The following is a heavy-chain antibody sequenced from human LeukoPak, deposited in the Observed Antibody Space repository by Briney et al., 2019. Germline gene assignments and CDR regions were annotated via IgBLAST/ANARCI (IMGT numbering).Heavy chain of an antibody. CDR2: ISSSSSYI. J-gene: IGHJ6*02. CDR3: ARVPIRYGGYAPYYYYGMDV. V-gene: IGHV3-21*01. CDR1: GFTFSSYS. Sequence: GGSLRLSCAASGFTFSSYSMNWARQAPGKGLEWVSSISSSSSYIYYADSVKGRFTISRDNAKNSLYLQMNSLRAEDTAVYYCARVPIRYGGYAPYYYYGMDVWGQGTTVTVSS. D-gene: IGHD5-12*01.